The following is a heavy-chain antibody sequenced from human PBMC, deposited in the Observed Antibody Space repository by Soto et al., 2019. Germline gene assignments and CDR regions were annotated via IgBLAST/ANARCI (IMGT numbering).Heavy chain of an antibody. V-gene: IGHV3-21*01. CDR2: ISHHSDYI. Sequence: GGSLRLSCASSGFTFASYNMLWVRQAPGKGLEWVASISHHSDYIYHADSVKGRFTISRDNSKNTLYLQMNSLRAEDTAVYYCARGGYYYDSSGYPMPFDYWGQGTLVTVSS. D-gene: IGHD3-22*01. CDR3: ARGGYYYDSSGYPMPFDY. J-gene: IGHJ4*02. CDR1: GFTFASYN.